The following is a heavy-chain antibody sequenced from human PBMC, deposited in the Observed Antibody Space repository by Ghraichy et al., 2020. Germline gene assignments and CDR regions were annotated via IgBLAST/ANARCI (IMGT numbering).Heavy chain of an antibody. CDR1: GFTFSSYA. CDR3: AREGGNYCSGGSCSRDFDY. Sequence: GGSLRLSCAASGFTFSSYAMDWVRQAPGKGLEWLSYITSSGTTIYYADSVKGRFTISRDNAKNSLYLQMSSLRAEDTAVYYCAREGGNYCSGGSCSRDFDYWGHGTLVTVSS. CDR2: ITSSGTTI. D-gene: IGHD2-15*01. J-gene: IGHJ4*01. V-gene: IGHV3-48*01.